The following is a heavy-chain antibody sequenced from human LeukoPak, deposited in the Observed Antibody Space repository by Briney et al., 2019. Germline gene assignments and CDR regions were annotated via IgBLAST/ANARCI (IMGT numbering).Heavy chain of an antibody. V-gene: IGHV3-7*01. D-gene: IGHD3-22*01. J-gene: IGHJ4*02. CDR3: ARGGGYPEL. CDR2: IKLDESEK. Sequence: GGSLRLSCAASGFTFSREWMSWVRQAPGKGLEWVANIKLDESEKYYVDSVKGRFTISRDNAKHSLFLQMNSLRAEDTAVYYCARGGGYPELWGQGALVTVSS. CDR1: GFTFSREW.